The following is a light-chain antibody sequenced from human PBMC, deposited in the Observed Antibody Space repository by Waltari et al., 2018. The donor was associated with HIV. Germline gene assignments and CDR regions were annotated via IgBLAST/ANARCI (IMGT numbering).Light chain of an antibody. CDR1: SSDVGGYNY. J-gene: IGLJ3*02. CDR2: EVS. Sequence: QSALTQPASVSGSPGQSITISCTGTSSDVGGYNYVSWYPQHPGKAPKLMIYEVSNRPSGVSNRFSGSKSGNTASLTISGLQAEDEADYYCSSYTSSSTVFGGGTKLTVL. V-gene: IGLV2-14*01. CDR3: SSYTSSSTV.